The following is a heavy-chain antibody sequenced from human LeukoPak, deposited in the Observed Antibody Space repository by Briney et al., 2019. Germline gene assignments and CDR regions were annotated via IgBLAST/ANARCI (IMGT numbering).Heavy chain of an antibody. CDR1: GGSISSYY. J-gene: IGHJ3*02. CDR2: IYTSGST. Sequence: SETLSLTCTVSGGSISSYYWSWIRQPAGKGLEWVGRIYTSGSTNYNPSLKSRVTISVDTSKNQFSLKLSSVTAADTAVYYCARTPRGQGAFDIWGQGTMVTVSS. V-gene: IGHV4-4*07. D-gene: IGHD3-10*01. CDR3: ARTPRGQGAFDI.